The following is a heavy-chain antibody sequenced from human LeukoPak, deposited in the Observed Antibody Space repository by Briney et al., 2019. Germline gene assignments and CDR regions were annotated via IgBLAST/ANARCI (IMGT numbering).Heavy chain of an antibody. CDR3: AKAAGGYYYYGMDV. CDR1: GFTVSSNY. V-gene: IGHV3-53*01. CDR2: IYSGGST. D-gene: IGHD3-16*01. Sequence: PGGSLRLSCAASGFTVSSNYMSWVRQAPGKGLEWVSVIYSGGSTYYADSVKGRFTISRDNSKNTLYLQMNSLRAEDTAVYYCAKAAGGYYYYGMDVWGQGTTVTVSS. J-gene: IGHJ6*02.